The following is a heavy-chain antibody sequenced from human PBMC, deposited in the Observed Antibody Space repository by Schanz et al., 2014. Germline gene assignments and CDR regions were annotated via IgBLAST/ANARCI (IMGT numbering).Heavy chain of an antibody. D-gene: IGHD3-16*02. CDR3: ARDNRYYLFDY. CDR1: GFTFDKYA. Sequence: EVQLVESGGGLVQPGKSLRLSCAASGFTFDKYAMHWVRQAPGKGLEWVSVISWNSGTIGYADSVKGRFTISRDNAKNTLYLQLGSLSAEDTAVYFCARDNRYYLFDYWGQGALVTVSS. CDR2: ISWNSGTI. V-gene: IGHV3-9*01. J-gene: IGHJ4*02.